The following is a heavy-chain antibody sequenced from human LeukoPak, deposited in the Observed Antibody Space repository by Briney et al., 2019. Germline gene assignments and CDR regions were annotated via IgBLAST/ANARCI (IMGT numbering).Heavy chain of an antibody. V-gene: IGHV4-39*01. CDR1: GGSISSSTSY. D-gene: IGHD3-10*01. J-gene: IGHJ4*02. CDR2: IFYGGST. CDR3: AGYGAGTMRDY. Sequence: PSETLSLTCTVSGGSISSSTSYWGWIRQPPGSGLEWIGSIFYGGSTSYNPSLKGRVAISVDTSKNQFSLNLISVTAADAAVYYCAGYGAGTMRDYWGQGTLVTVSS.